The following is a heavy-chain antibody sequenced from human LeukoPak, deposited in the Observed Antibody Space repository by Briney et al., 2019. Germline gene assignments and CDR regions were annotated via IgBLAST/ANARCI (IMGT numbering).Heavy chain of an antibody. CDR2: IIPIFGTA. D-gene: IGHD3-22*01. CDR3: ARPNHDYDSSGYYFRG. Sequence: WASVKVSCKASGGTFSSYAISWVRQAPGQGLEWMGGIIPIFGTANYAQKFQGRVTITADESTSTAYMELSSLRSEDTAVYYCARPNHDYDSSGYYFRGWGQGTLVTVSS. CDR1: GGTFSSYA. J-gene: IGHJ4*02. V-gene: IGHV1-69*13.